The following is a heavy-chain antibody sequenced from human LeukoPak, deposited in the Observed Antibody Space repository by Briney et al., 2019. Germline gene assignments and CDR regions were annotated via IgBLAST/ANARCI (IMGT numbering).Heavy chain of an antibody. CDR3: ASRGGYDSSGYYSIDY. D-gene: IGHD3-22*01. Sequence: ASVKVSCKVSGYTLTELSMHWVRQAPGKGIEWMGGFDPEDGETIYAQKFQGRVTMTEDTSTDTAYMELSSLRSEDTAVYYCASRGGYDSSGYYSIDYWGQGTLVTVSS. CDR2: FDPEDGET. J-gene: IGHJ4*02. CDR1: GYTLTELS. V-gene: IGHV1-24*01.